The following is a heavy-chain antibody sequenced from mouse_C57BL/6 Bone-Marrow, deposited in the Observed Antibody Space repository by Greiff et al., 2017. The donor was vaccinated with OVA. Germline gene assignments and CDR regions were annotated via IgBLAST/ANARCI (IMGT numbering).Heavy chain of an antibody. D-gene: IGHD1-2*01. J-gene: IGHJ4*01. CDR3: TRFRLYYYAMDY. CDR1: GFTFSNYW. V-gene: IGHV6-3*01. Sequence: EVQLQQSGGGLVQPGGSMKLSCVASGFTFSNYWMNWVRQSPEKGLEWVAQIRLKSDNYATHYAESVKGRFTISRDDSKSSVYLQMNNLRAEDTGIYYCTRFRLYYYAMDYWGQGTSVTVSS. CDR2: IRLKSDNYAT.